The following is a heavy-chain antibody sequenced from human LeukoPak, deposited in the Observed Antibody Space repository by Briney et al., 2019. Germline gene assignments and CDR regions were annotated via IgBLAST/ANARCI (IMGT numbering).Heavy chain of an antibody. CDR1: GFTLSNYG. D-gene: IGHD6-13*01. CDR3: AKDAAAGTWYYFDY. CDR2: IRYDGSNK. V-gene: IGHV3-30*02. Sequence: GGSLRLSCAASGFTLSNYGIHWLRQAPGKGLEWVAFIRYDGSNKYYADSVKGRFTISRDNSKNTLYLQMNSLRAEDTAVYYCAKDAAAGTWYYFDYWGQGTLVTVSS. J-gene: IGHJ4*02.